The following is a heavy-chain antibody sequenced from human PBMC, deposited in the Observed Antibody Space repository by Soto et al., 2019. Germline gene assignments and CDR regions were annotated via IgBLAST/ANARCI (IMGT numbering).Heavy chain of an antibody. J-gene: IGHJ6*02. V-gene: IGHV3-30-3*01. CDR3: ARGSSGWYYYGMDV. D-gene: IGHD6-19*01. CDR2: ISYDGSNK. CDR1: GFTFSSYA. Sequence: GGSLRLSCAASGFTFSSYAMHWVRQAPGKGLEWVAVISYDGSNKYYADSVKGRFTISRDNSKNTLYLQMNSLRAEDTAVYYCARGSSGWYYYGMDVWGQGTTVTVSS.